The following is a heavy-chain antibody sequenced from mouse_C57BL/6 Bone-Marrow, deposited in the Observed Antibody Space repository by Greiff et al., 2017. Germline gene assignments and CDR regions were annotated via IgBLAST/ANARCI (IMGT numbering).Heavy chain of an antibody. CDR3: TREGEIYYYGSSYYAMDY. V-gene: IGHV5-9-1*02. Sequence: EVKVVESGEGLVKPGGSLKLSCAASGFTFSSYAMSWVRQTPEKRLEWVAYISSGGDYIYYADTVKGRFTISRDNARNTLYLQMSSLKSEDTAMYYCTREGEIYYYGSSYYAMDYWGQGTSVTVSS. CDR1: GFTFSSYA. CDR2: ISSGGDYI. J-gene: IGHJ4*01. D-gene: IGHD1-1*01.